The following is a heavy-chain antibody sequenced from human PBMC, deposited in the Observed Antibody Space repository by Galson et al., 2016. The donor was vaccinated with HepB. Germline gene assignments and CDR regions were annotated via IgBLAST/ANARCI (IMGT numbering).Heavy chain of an antibody. CDR3: ASWWQTPASYFDL. D-gene: IGHD2-8*02. V-gene: IGHV3-7*01. CDR1: GFTFSSDW. J-gene: IGHJ4*02. Sequence: SLRLSCAASGFTFSSDWMSWVRQAPGKGLEWVANIKQDGSEKYYVDSVKGRFTISRDNAKNSLYLQMNSLRAEDTAVYYCASWWQTPASYFDLWGQGTLVTVSS. CDR2: IKQDGSEK.